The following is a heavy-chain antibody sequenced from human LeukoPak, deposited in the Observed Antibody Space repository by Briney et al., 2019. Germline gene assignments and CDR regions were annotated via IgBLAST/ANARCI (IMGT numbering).Heavy chain of an antibody. J-gene: IGHJ4*02. Sequence: PSETLSLTCTVSGGSISSYYWNWIRQPPGKGLEWIGYIYYSGSTNYSPSLKSRVTISVDTSKNQFSLKLSSVTAADTAVYYCTRAPGMSTRLDYWGQGTLVTVSS. D-gene: IGHD5/OR15-5a*01. V-gene: IGHV4-59*01. CDR3: TRAPGMSTRLDY. CDR2: IYYSGST. CDR1: GGSISSYY.